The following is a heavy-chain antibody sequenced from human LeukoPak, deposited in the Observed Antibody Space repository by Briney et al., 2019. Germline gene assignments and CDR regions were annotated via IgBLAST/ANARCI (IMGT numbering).Heavy chain of an antibody. CDR3: ATKAYCGGDCYPPLGAFDI. CDR1: GFTFSSYA. CDR2: ISGGGGST. D-gene: IGHD2-21*02. J-gene: IGHJ3*02. V-gene: IGHV3-23*01. Sequence: PGGSLRLSCAASGFTFSSYALSWVRQAPGKGLEWVSAISGGGGSTYYADSVKGRFTISRDNSKNTLYLQMNSLRAEDTAVYYCATKAYCGGDCYPPLGAFDIWGQGTMVTVSS.